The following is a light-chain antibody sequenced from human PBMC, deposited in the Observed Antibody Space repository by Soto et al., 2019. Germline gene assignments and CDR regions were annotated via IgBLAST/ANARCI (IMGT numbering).Light chain of an antibody. Sequence: QSVLAQPASVSGSPGQSITIPCTGTSSDVGGYNYVSWYQQHPGKAPKLMIYDVSNRPSGVSNRFSGSKSGNTASLTISGLQAADEADYFCSSFTSSMTNVFGSGTKVTVL. CDR3: SSFTSSMTNV. V-gene: IGLV2-14*01. CDR1: SSDVGGYNY. CDR2: DVS. J-gene: IGLJ1*01.